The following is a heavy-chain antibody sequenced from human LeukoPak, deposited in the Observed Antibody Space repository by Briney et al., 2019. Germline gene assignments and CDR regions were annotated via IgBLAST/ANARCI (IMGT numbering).Heavy chain of an antibody. D-gene: IGHD2-2*01. CDR3: ARAQGYCSSTSCYSLGNWFDP. J-gene: IGHJ5*02. Sequence: SQTLSLTCTVSGGSISSGSYYWSWIRQPAGTGLEWIGRIYTSGSTNYNPSLKSRVTISVDTSKNQFSLKLSSVTAADTAVYYCARAQGYCSSTSCYSLGNWFDPWGQGTLVTVSS. CDR1: GGSISSGSYY. V-gene: IGHV4-61*02. CDR2: IYTSGST.